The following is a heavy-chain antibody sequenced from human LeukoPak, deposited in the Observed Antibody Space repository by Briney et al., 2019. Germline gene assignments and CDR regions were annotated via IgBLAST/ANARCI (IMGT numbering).Heavy chain of an antibody. CDR2: MNPNSGNT. CDR3: ARGLGSKVRGVIKTYYFDY. CDR1: GYTFTSYD. V-gene: IGHV1-8*03. J-gene: IGHJ4*02. Sequence: ASVKVSCKASGYTFTSYDINWVRQATGQGLEWMGWMNPNSGNTGYAQKFRGRVTITRNTSISTAYMELSSLRSEDTAVYYCARGLGSKVRGVIKTYYFDYWGQGTLVTVSS. D-gene: IGHD3-10*01.